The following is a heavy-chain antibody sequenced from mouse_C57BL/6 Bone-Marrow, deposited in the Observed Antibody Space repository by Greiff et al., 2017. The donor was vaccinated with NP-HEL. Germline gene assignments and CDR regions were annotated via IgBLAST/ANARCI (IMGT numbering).Heavy chain of an antibody. V-gene: IGHV1-7*01. CDR1: GYTFTSYW. J-gene: IGHJ4*01. Sequence: QVQLQQSGADLAKPGASVKLSCKASGYTFTSYWMHWVKQRPGQGLEWIGYINPSSGYTKYNQKFKDKATLTADKSSSTAYMQLSSLTYEDSAVYYCARREAYDYGAMDYWGQGTSVTVSS. CDR3: ARREAYDYGAMDY. D-gene: IGHD2-4*01. CDR2: INPSSGYT.